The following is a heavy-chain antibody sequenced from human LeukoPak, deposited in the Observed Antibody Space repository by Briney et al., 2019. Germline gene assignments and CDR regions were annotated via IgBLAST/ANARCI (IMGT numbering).Heavy chain of an antibody. V-gene: IGHV3-33*01. CDR2: IWYVGSDK. Sequence: GGSLRLSCAASGFSYSSHGMHWVRQAPGKGLEWVAVIWYVGSDKYYADSVRGRFTISRDSSKNTLYLQMNSLRAEDTAVYYCARWATTFDYWGQGTLVTVSS. CDR1: GFSYSSHG. J-gene: IGHJ4*02. D-gene: IGHD5-12*01. CDR3: ARWATTFDY.